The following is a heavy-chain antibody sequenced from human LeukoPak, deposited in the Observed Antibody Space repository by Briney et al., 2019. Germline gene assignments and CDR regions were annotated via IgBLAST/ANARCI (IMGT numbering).Heavy chain of an antibody. D-gene: IGHD3-10*01. CDR1: GFTFTRSW. Sequence: AGGSLRLPCAASGFTFTRSWMQWVRQAPGKGLVWISRINTDGSSTSYADSVKGRFTVSRDNAKNTLYLEMNSLRAEDTAVYYCASGWLGAWGQGTVVTVSS. CDR3: ASGWLGA. V-gene: IGHV3-74*01. CDR2: INTDGSST. J-gene: IGHJ4*02.